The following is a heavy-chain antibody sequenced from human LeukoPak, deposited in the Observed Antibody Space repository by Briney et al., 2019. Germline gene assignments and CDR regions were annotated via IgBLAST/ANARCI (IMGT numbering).Heavy chain of an antibody. J-gene: IGHJ4*02. V-gene: IGHV4-38-2*01. D-gene: IGHD4/OR15-4a*01. CDR2: VFHTGST. CDR3: AVLGGY. Sequence: PSETLSLTCAVSGYSISSGYYWGWIRQPPGKGLEWIASVFHTGSTYYNPSLKSRVTMSVDTSKNQFSLNLNSVTVADTAVYYCAVLGGYWGQGTLVTVSS. CDR1: GYSISSGYY.